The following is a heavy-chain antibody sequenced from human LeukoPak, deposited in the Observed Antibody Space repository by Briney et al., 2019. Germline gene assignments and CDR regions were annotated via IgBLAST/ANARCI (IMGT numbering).Heavy chain of an antibody. CDR1: GGSISSSSYY. J-gene: IGHJ4*02. V-gene: IGHV4-61*05. Sequence: PSETLSLTCTVSGGSISSSSYYWGWIRQPPGKGLEWIGYIYYSGSTNYNPSLKSRVTISVDTSKNQFSLKLSSVTAADTAVYYCARVFGRYSSGWYYFDYWGQGTLVTVSS. CDR3: ARVFGRYSSGWYYFDY. CDR2: IYYSGST. D-gene: IGHD6-19*01.